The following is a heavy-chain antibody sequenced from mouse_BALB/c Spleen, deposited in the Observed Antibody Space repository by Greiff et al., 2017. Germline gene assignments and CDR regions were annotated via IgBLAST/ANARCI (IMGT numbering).Heavy chain of an antibody. CDR1: GYSITSDYA. V-gene: IGHV3-2*02. CDR3: ASDSLLRTLDY. D-gene: IGHD1-2*01. CDR2: ISYSGST. J-gene: IGHJ2*01. Sequence: EVQLKESGPGLVKPSQSLSLTCTVTGYSITSDYAWNWIRQFPGNKLEWMGYISYSGSTSYNPSLKSRISITRDTSKNQFFLQLNSVTTEDTATYYCASDSLLRTLDYWGQGTTLTVSS.